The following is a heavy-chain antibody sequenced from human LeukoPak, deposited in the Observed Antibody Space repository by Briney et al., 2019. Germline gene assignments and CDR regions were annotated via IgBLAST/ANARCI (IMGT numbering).Heavy chain of an antibody. Sequence: PGGSLRLSCAASGFTFSSYWMSWVRQAPGKGPEWVANIKQDGNGKHYVDSVKGRFSISRDNAKNSLYLQMNSLRAEDTAVYYCARDWSGDADYWGQGTLVTVSS. D-gene: IGHD3-10*01. CDR1: GFTFSSYW. CDR2: IKQDGNGK. J-gene: IGHJ4*02. CDR3: ARDWSGDADY. V-gene: IGHV3-7*01.